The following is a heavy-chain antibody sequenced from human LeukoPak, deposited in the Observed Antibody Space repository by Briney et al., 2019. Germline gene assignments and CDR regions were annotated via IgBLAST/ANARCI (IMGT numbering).Heavy chain of an antibody. CDR1: GGSISSYY. V-gene: IGHV4-59*01. D-gene: IGHD1-14*01. Sequence: SETLSLTCTVSGGSISSYYWSWIRQPPGGVLWMIGYIYYSGSTNYNPSLKSRVTISVDTSKNQFSLKLSSVTAADTAVYYCASSGLDLNWFDPWGQGTLVTVSS. J-gene: IGHJ5*02. CDR2: IYYSGST. CDR3: ASSGLDLNWFDP.